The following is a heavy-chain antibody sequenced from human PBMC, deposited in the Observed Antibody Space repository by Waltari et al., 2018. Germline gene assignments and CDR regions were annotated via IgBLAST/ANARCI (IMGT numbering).Heavy chain of an antibody. CDR3: ARYCGGDCYGAFDI. D-gene: IGHD2-21*02. CDR1: GYTFVTSF. V-gene: IGHV1-46*01. J-gene: IGHJ3*02. CDR2: INPSGGDT. Sequence: QVQLVPSGAEVEKPGASVRISCEAAGYTFVTSFIHWVRQAPGQGLEWMGVINPSGGDTSYAQKFQGRVIMTSDTSTRTVYMELNSLISEDTASYYCARYCGGDCYGAFDIWGQGTMVTVSS.